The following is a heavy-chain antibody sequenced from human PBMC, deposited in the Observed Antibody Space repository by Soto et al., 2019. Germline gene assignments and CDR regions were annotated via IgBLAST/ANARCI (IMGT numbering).Heavy chain of an antibody. CDR3: ARGGRPAAFPYYYYGMDV. CDR2: IYYSGST. J-gene: IGHJ6*02. D-gene: IGHD2-2*01. CDR1: GGSISSGDYY. V-gene: IGHV4-30-4*01. Sequence: SETLSLTCTVSGGSISSGDYYWSWIRQPPGKGLEWIGYIYYSGSTYYNPSLKSRVTISVDTSKNQFSLKLSSVTAADTAVYYCARGGRPAAFPYYYYGMDVWGQGTTVTVSS.